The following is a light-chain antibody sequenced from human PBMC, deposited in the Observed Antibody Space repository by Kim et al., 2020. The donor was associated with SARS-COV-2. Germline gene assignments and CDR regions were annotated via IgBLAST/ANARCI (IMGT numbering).Light chain of an antibody. V-gene: IGKV3-20*01. CDR3: QQYGNSPPNT. CDR2: GAS. CDR1: QSVDSTY. Sequence: PGERAPPSCRASQSVDSTYLAWYQQKPGQAPRLLIYGASSRATGIPDRFSGSGSGTDFSLTISRLEPEDFAVYYCQQYGNSPPNTFGQGTKLEI. J-gene: IGKJ2*01.